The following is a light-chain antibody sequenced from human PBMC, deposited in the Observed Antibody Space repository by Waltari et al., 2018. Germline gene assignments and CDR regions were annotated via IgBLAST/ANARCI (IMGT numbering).Light chain of an antibody. CDR3: QKYNRPWT. CDR2: QAS. J-gene: IGKJ1*01. Sequence: DIQLAQSPSTVSASVGDRVPITCRASQHIHSWLAWYQQKPGKAPKALIYQASNLHSGVPSRCSGSGFGTEFPLTISSLQPDDFATYYCQKYNRPWTFGQGTRVDIK. V-gene: IGKV1-5*03. CDR1: QHIHSW.